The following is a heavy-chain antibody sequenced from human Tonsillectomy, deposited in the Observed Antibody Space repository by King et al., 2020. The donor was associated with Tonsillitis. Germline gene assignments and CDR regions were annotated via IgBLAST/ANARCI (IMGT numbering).Heavy chain of an antibody. J-gene: IGHJ4*02. CDR1: GFTFSSYE. CDR2: IISSGSTI. CDR3: ARGSRTVAAAGLGVGY. V-gene: IGHV3-48*03. Sequence: VQLVESGGGLVQPGGSLRLSCAASGFTFSSYEMNWVRQAPGKGLEWVSYIISSGSTIYYADSVKGRFTISSDKAKNSLYLQMNSLRAEDTAVYYCARGSRTVAAAGLGVGYWGQGTLVTVS. D-gene: IGHD6-13*01.